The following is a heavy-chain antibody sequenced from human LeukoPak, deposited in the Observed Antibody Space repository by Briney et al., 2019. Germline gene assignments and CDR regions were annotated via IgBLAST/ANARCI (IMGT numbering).Heavy chain of an antibody. Sequence: GGSLRLSCAASGFTFSNAAMTWVRQAPGKGLEWVSTITGSDGKTYYADSVKGRFTISRDYSKNTLDLQMNSLRVEDTAIYYCAKGPQLGSAYHPDYWGQGTLVTVSS. V-gene: IGHV3-23*01. CDR2: ITGSDGKT. CDR1: GFTFSNAA. J-gene: IGHJ4*02. D-gene: IGHD3-16*01. CDR3: AKGPQLGSAYHPDY.